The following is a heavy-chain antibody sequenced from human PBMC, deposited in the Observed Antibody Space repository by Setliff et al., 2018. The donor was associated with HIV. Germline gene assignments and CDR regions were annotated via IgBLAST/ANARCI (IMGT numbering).Heavy chain of an antibody. V-gene: IGHV3-73*01. CDR3: ARDGYYYDSSGHLAYYFDY. CDR1: GFTFSGSP. Sequence: GGSLRLSCAASGFTFSGSPIHWVRQASGKGLEWLGRIKTRADNYATAYAASVKGRFTISRDDSMNTAYLQISSLKAEDIAVYYCARDGYYYDSSGHLAYYFDYGGQGTLVTV. J-gene: IGHJ4*02. CDR2: IKTRADNYAT. D-gene: IGHD3-22*01.